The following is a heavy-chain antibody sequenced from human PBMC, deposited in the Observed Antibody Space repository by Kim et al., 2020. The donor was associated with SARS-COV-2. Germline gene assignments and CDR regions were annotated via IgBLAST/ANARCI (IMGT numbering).Heavy chain of an antibody. V-gene: IGHV4-31*03. CDR2: IYYSGST. D-gene: IGHD5-12*01. Sequence: SETLSLTCTVSGGSISSGGYYWSWIRQHPGKGLEWIGYIYYSGSTYYNPSLKSRVTISVDTSKNQFSLKLSSVTAADTAVYYCARGEGQMATISRYYFDYGGQGTLVTVSS. CDR1: GGSISSGGYY. CDR3: ARGEGQMATISRYYFDY. J-gene: IGHJ4*02.